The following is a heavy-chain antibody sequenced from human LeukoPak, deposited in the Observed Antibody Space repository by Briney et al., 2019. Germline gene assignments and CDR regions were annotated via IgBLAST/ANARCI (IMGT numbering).Heavy chain of an antibody. J-gene: IGHJ4*02. CDR2: IVVGSGNT. D-gene: IGHD5-12*01. V-gene: IGHV1-58*02. CDR3: ATRYSGYDYNGDY. CDR1: GFTFTSSA. Sequence: SVKVSCKASGFTFTSSAMQWVRQARGQRLEWIGWIVVGSGNTNYAQKFQERVTITRDMSTSTAYMELSSLRSEDTAVYYCATRYSGYDYNGDYWGQGTLVTVSS.